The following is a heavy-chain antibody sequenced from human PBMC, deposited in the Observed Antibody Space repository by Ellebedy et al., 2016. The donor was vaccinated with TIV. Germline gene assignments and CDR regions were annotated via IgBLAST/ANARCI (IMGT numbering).Heavy chain of an antibody. CDR3: ARIYGDWWFDP. D-gene: IGHD4-17*01. Sequence: AASVKVSCKASGYTFTSYGFSWARQAPGQGLEWMGWISAHGKTHYAQTLQGRVTMTTDTSTDTAYMELRGLRSDDTAVYYCARIYGDWWFDPWGQGTLVTVSS. J-gene: IGHJ5*02. V-gene: IGHV1-18*04. CDR2: ISAHGKT. CDR1: GYTFTSYG.